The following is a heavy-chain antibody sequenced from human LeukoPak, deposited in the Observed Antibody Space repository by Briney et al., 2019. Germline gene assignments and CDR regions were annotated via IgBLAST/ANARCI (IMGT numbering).Heavy chain of an antibody. Sequence: GGSLRLSCAASGFTFSRFGMHWVRQAPGKGLEWVAVIWYDGGNKLYADSVKGRFTISRDNSKNTLFLQMNSLRADDTAVYYCAKQSRGGSYFLDFWGQGTPVTVSP. CDR3: AKQSRGGSYFLDF. J-gene: IGHJ4*02. CDR1: GFTFSRFG. CDR2: IWYDGGNK. V-gene: IGHV3-33*06. D-gene: IGHD1-26*01.